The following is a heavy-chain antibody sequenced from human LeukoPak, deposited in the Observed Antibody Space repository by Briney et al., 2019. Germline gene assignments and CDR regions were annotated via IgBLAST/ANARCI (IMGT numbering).Heavy chain of an antibody. CDR1: GYTFTTYD. J-gene: IGHJ5*02. V-gene: IGHV1-8*01. CDR3: ARGPNKSDGGNSGSAWFDP. D-gene: IGHD4-23*01. Sequence: ASVKVSCKASGYTFTTYDINLVRQATGQGLEWMGWMNPNSGNTGYAQKFQGRVTMTRNTSISTAYMELSSLRSEETAVYYCARGPNKSDGGNSGSAWFDPWGQGTLVTVSS. CDR2: MNPNSGNT.